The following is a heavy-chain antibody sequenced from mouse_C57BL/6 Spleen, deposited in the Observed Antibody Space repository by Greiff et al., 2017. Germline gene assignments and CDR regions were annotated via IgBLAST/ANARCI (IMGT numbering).Heavy chain of an antibody. CDR1: GFTFSDYG. D-gene: IGHD1-3*01. CDR3: ARGGKSKGYAMDY. J-gene: IGHJ4*01. Sequence: EVKLVESGGGLVKPGGSLKLSCAASGFTFSDYGMHWVRQAPEKGLEWVAYISSGSSTIYYADTVKGRFTISRDNAKNTLVLQMTSLRSEDTAMYYCARGGKSKGYAMDYWGQGTSVTVSS. V-gene: IGHV5-17*01. CDR2: ISSGSSTI.